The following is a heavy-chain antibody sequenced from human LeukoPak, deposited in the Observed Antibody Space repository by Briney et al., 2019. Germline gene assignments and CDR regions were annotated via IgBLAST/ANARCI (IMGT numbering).Heavy chain of an antibody. CDR2: ISYDGSNK. D-gene: IGHD6-19*01. CDR3: AKDDEIAVAAY. J-gene: IGHJ4*02. Sequence: GGSLRLSCAASGFTFSSYGMHWVCQAPGKGLEWVAVISYDGSNKYYADSVKGRFTISRDNSKNTLYLQMNSLRAEDTAVYYCAKDDEIAVAAYWGQGTLVTVSS. V-gene: IGHV3-30*18. CDR1: GFTFSSYG.